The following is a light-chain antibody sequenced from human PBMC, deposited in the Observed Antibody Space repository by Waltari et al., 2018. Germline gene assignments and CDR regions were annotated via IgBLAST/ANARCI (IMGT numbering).Light chain of an antibody. J-gene: IGLJ2*01. CDR3: SSYTASPPHVV. Sequence: QSALTQPASVSGSPGQSISISCTGISSDVGGVNFVSWYQQHPGKPPKLMIYDVFNRPSGVSTRFSGSKSDNAASLAISGLQAEDEAVYYCSSYTASPPHVVFGGGTKVTVL. CDR1: SSDVGGVNF. CDR2: DVF. V-gene: IGLV2-14*03.